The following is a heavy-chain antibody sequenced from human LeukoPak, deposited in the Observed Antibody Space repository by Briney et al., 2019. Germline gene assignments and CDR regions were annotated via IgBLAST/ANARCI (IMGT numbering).Heavy chain of an antibody. CDR1: GFTFSSYG. CDR3: AKNGYCSGGSCYWGLYFDY. Sequence: PGGSLRLSCAASGFTFSSYGMSWVRQAPGKGLEWVSAISGSGGSTYYADSVKGRFTISRDNSKNTLYLQMNSLRAEDTAVYYCAKNGYCSGGSCYWGLYFDYWGQGTLVTVSS. CDR2: ISGSGGST. V-gene: IGHV3-23*01. D-gene: IGHD2-15*01. J-gene: IGHJ4*02.